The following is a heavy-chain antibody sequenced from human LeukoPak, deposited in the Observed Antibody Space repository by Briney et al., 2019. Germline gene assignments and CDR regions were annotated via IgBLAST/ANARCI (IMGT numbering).Heavy chain of an antibody. CDR3: AKGGDFWSGYAYYSDY. J-gene: IGHJ4*02. CDR1: GFTFDDYA. D-gene: IGHD3-3*01. V-gene: IGHV3-9*01. Sequence: GRSLRLSCAASGFTFDDYAMHWVRQAPGKGLEWVSGISWNSGSIGYADSVKGRFTISRDNAKNSLYLQMNSLRAEDTALYYCAKGGDFWSGYAYYSDYWGQGTLVTVSS. CDR2: ISWNSGSI.